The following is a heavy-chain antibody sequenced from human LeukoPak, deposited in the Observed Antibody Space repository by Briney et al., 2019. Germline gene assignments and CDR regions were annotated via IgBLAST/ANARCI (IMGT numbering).Heavy chain of an antibody. Sequence: SETLSLTCTVSGASINNFNYYWSWIRQPPGKGLEWIGEINHSGSTNYNPSLKSRVTISVDTSKNQFSLKLSSVTAADTAVYYCARGVTEIAARPNFDYWGQGTLVTVSS. D-gene: IGHD6-6*01. V-gene: IGHV4-39*07. CDR2: INHSGST. J-gene: IGHJ4*02. CDR3: ARGVTEIAARPNFDY. CDR1: GASINNFNYY.